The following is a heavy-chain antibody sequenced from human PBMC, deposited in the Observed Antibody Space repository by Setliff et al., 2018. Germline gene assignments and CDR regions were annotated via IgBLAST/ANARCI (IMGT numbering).Heavy chain of an antibody. CDR3: ARLGAPASHDAFDI. CDR1: GYRFTTYW. Sequence: PGESLKISCKGSGYRFTTYWIGWVRQMPGKGLEWMGIAFSGDSDTRYSPSFQGQVTMSADKSINTAYLQWSSLKASDTAMYYCARLGAPASHDAFDIWGQGTMVTVSS. CDR2: AFSGDSDT. J-gene: IGHJ3*02. V-gene: IGHV5-51*01. D-gene: IGHD6-25*01.